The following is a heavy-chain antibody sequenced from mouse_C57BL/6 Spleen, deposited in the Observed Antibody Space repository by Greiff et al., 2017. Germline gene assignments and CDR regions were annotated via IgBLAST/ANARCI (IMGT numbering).Heavy chain of an antibody. J-gene: IGHJ4*01. CDR3: ARAGVVGAMDY. CDR2: IYPRSGNT. V-gene: IGHV1-81*01. D-gene: IGHD1-1*01. Sequence: VKQRTGQGLEWIGEIYPRSGNTYYNEKFKGKATLTADKSSSTAYMELRSLTSEDSAVYFCARAGVVGAMDYWGQGTSVTVSS.